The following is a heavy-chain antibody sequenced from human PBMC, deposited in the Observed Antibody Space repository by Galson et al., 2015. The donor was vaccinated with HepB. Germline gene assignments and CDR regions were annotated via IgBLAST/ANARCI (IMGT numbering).Heavy chain of an antibody. D-gene: IGHD2-15*01. CDR3: ARVLRYCSGGSCSTYDAFDI. J-gene: IGHJ3*02. Sequence: SVKVSCKASGYTFTGYYMHWARQAPGQGLEWMGRINPNSGGTNYAQKFQGRVTMTRDTSISTAYMELSRLRSDDTAVYYCARVLRYCSGGSCSTYDAFDIWGQGTMVTVSS. CDR1: GYTFTGYY. CDR2: INPNSGGT. V-gene: IGHV1-2*06.